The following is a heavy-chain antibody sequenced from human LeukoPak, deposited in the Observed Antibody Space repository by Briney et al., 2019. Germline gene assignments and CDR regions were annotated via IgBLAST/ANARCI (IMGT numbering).Heavy chain of an antibody. Sequence: GGSLRLSCAASMFTFSSYGMHWVRQAPGKGLEWVAVIWYDGTNKYYADSVKGRFTISRDNSKNTLYLQMNSLRAEDTAVYYCARDPSSHYYDSSGYYDYWGQGTLVTVSS. CDR2: IWYDGTNK. V-gene: IGHV3-33*01. D-gene: IGHD3-22*01. CDR1: MFTFSSYG. J-gene: IGHJ4*02. CDR3: ARDPSSHYYDSSGYYDY.